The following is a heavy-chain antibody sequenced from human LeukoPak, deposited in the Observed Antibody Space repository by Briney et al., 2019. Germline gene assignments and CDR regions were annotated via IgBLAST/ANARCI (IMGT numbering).Heavy chain of an antibody. CDR2: IYHSGST. J-gene: IGHJ5*02. V-gene: IGHV4-30-2*01. D-gene: IGHD1-26*01. Sequence: SETLSLTCTVSGGSISSGGYYWSWIRQPPGKGLEWIGYIYHSGSTYYNPSLKSRVTISVDRSKNQFSLKLSSVTAADTAVYYCARADSGSYRNWLDPWGQGTLVTVSS. CDR1: GGSISSGGYY. CDR3: ARADSGSYRNWLDP.